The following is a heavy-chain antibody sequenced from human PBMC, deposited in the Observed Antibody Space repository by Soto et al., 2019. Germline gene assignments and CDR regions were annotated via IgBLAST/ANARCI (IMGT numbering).Heavy chain of an antibody. CDR1: GGSISSGDYY. Sequence: TLSLTCTVFGGSISSGDYYWRWIRQPPGNCLEWIGYIYYSGSTYYNPSLKSRVTISVDTSKNQFSLKLSSVTAADTAVYYCAIEKVTHNWFDPWGQGTLVTSPQ. J-gene: IGHJ5*02. CDR2: IYYSGST. V-gene: IGHV4-30-4*01. CDR3: AIEKVTHNWFDP. D-gene: IGHD4-4*01.